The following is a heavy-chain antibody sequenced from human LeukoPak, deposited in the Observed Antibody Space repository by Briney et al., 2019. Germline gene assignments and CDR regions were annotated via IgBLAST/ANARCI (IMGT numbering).Heavy chain of an antibody. CDR3: ARATSYRDCSSTSCSLDH. CDR1: GFTFSSYA. V-gene: IGHV3-21*01. Sequence: GGSLRLSCAASGFTFSSYAMSWVRQAPGKGLEWVSSISSSSYIYYADSVKGRFTISRDNAKNSLYLQMNSLRAEDTAVYYCARATSYRDCSSTSCSLDHWGQGTLVTVSS. CDR2: ISSSSYI. D-gene: IGHD2-2*01. J-gene: IGHJ4*02.